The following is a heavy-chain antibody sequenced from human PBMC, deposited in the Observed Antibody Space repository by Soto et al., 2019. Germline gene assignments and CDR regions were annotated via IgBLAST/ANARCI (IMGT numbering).Heavy chain of an antibody. CDR1: GYTFTGYY. D-gene: IGHD3-16*01. CDR2: INPNSGGA. Sequence: QVHLVQSGAEVKKPGASVKVSCKASGYTFTGYYIHWVRQAPGQGLEWMAWINPNSGGANIAQKFQAWVPLPRNTSLSQTSRGLKRLTSNDPAFYYCAGDYNDGRAFYGFEIWGQGPWSPSLQ. CDR3: AGDYNDGRAFYGFEI. J-gene: IGHJ3*02. V-gene: IGHV1-2*04.